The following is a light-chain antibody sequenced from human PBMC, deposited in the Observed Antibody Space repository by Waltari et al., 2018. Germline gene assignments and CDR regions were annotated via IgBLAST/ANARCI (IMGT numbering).Light chain of an antibody. J-gene: IGLJ3*02. CDR3: QTGGHGTWV. V-gene: IGLV4-69*01. CDR2: VKSDGSP. Sequence: QQPSEGPGFLMNVKSDGSPNTGVGIPDRFSGSSSGAERYLTISSLQSEDEADYYCQTGGHGTWVFGGGTRLTVL.